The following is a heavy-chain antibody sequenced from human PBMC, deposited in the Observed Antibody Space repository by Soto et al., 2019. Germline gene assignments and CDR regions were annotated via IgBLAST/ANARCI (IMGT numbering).Heavy chain of an antibody. V-gene: IGHV4-59*08. CDR3: ARRYGSSFDY. J-gene: IGHJ4*02. D-gene: IGHD6-13*01. Sequence: SETLSLTCTVSGGSVSSYYWSWIRQPPGKGLEWVGYIYYSGSTNYNPSLKSRVTISVDTSKNQFSLKLNSVSAADTAVYYCARRYGSSFDYWGQGTLVTVSS. CDR2: IYYSGST. CDR1: GGSVSSYY.